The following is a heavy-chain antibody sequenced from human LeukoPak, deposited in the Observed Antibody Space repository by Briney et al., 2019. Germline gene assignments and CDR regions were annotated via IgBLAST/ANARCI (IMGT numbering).Heavy chain of an antibody. J-gene: IGHJ4*02. V-gene: IGHV3-23*01. Sequence: GGSLRLSCAASGFTFSSYAMSWVRQAPGKGLEWVSVVSGSGGSTSYADSVKGRFTISRDNAKNSLYLQMNSLRAEDTAVYYCARDDGFDYWGQGTLVTVSS. CDR1: GFTFSSYA. CDR2: VSGSGGST. CDR3: ARDDGFDY.